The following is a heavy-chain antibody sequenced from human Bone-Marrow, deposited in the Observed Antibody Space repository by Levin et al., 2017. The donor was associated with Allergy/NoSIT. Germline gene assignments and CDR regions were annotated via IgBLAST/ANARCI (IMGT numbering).Heavy chain of an antibody. CDR2: IYYSGST. J-gene: IGHJ4*02. CDR3: ARHTGGYYYGSGSYYNL. CDR1: GGSISSSSYY. Sequence: SETLSLTCTVSGGSISSSSYYWGWIRQPPGKGLEWIGSIYYSGSTYYNPSLKSRVTISVDTSKNQFSLKLSSVTAADTAVYYCARHTGGYYYGSGSYYNLWGQGTLVTVSS. D-gene: IGHD3-10*01. V-gene: IGHV4-39*01.